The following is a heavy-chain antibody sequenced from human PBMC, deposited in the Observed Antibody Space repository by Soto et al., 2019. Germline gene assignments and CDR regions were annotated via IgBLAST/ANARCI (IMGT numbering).Heavy chain of an antibody. V-gene: IGHV4-38-2*01. Sequence: LSLTCFVSRYSISSGYYWGWIRQPPGKGLEWIGSIFHGGTTYYNPSLKSRLTISVDTSKNQFSLTLSSVTAADTAVYYCARHADSSSYYYPFDYWGQGSLVTVSS. D-gene: IGHD3-22*01. CDR1: RYSISSGYY. J-gene: IGHJ4*02. CDR3: ARHADSSSYYYPFDY. CDR2: IFHGGTT.